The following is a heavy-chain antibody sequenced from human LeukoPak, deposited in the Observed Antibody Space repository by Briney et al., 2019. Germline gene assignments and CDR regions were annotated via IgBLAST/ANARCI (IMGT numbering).Heavy chain of an antibody. V-gene: IGHV1-8*01. CDR3: ARVGSLNWFDP. CDR2: MNPDSGNT. CDR1: GYTFTSYD. J-gene: IGHJ5*02. Sequence: ASVKDSCKASGYTFTSYDINWVRQATGQGLEWMGWMNPDSGNTGYAQKFQGRVTMTRNTSISTAYMELSSLRSEDTAVYYCARVGSLNWFDPWGQGTLVTVSS. D-gene: IGHD1-26*01.